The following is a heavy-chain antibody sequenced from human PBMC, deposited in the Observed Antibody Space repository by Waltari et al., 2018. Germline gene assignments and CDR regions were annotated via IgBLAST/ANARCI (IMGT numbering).Heavy chain of an antibody. J-gene: IGHJ6*02. CDR2: ISSSDEK. Sequence: QVTLKESGPVLVKPTEPLTLTCTDSGLSLTYNRMSVSWLRQSPGKAPEWLAHISSSDEKSYSPSLKSRLTISKDTSKRQVVLIMTNMDPVDTATYHCARIYRSSSYYGMDVWGQGTTVTVSS. D-gene: IGHD6-6*01. V-gene: IGHV2-26*01. CDR3: ARIYRSSSYYGMDV. CDR1: GLSLTYNRMS.